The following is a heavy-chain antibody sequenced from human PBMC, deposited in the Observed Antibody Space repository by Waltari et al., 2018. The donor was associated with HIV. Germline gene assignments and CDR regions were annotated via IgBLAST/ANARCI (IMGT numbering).Heavy chain of an antibody. CDR3: AKDVNFGYSNHWFDP. CDR1: GFTFISYG. D-gene: IGHD5-12*01. Sequence: EVQLLESGGGLVQSGGSLRLSCAASGFTFISYGMSWVRQAPGKGLEWVSVISACGWSTYLADLREGRFTISKENSKNTLYLQMNSLRAEEPAVYYCAKDVNFGYSNHWFDPWGQGTLVTVFS. CDR2: ISACGWST. J-gene: IGHJ5*02. V-gene: IGHV3-23*01.